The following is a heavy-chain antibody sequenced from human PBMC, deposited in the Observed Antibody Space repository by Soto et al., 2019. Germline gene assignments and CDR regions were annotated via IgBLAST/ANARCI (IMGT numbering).Heavy chain of an antibody. CDR1: GFTFSDSA. Sequence: PGGSLRLSCAASGFTFSDSALHWVRQASGKGLEWVGRVRSKAKTNATAYATSVKGRFTVSRDDSKNTACLQMNSLKTEDTAVYYCTSSSLGAAFDIWGQGTMVTVSS. CDR2: VRSKAKTNAT. J-gene: IGHJ3*02. V-gene: IGHV3-73*01. CDR3: TSSSLGAAFDI.